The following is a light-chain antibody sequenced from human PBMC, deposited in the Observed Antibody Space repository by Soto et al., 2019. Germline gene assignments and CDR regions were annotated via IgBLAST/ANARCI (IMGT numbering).Light chain of an antibody. V-gene: IGKV3-15*01. CDR3: QQYNNWPPLT. Sequence: EIVMPQSPAPLSVSPGERATLSCRASQSVRRNLAWYQQKPGQAPRLLIYDASNRATGIPGRFSGSGSGTEFTLTISSLQSEDFAVYYCQQYNNWPPLTFGQGTKLEIK. CDR2: DAS. J-gene: IGKJ2*01. CDR1: QSVRRN.